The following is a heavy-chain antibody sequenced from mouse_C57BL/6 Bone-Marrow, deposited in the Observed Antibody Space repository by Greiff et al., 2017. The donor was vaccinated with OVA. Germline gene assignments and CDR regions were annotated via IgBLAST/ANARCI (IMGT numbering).Heavy chain of an antibody. CDR2: IDPENGDT. V-gene: IGHV14-4*01. D-gene: IGHD2-1*01. Sequence: EVKVVESGAELVRPGASVKLSCTASGFNIKDDYMHWVKQRPEQGLEWIGWIDPENGDTEYASKFQGKATITADTSSNTAYLQLSSLASEDTAVYYCTLIDYGRVGWYFDVWGTGTTVTVAS. J-gene: IGHJ1*03. CDR3: TLIDYGRVGWYFDV. CDR1: GFNIKDDY.